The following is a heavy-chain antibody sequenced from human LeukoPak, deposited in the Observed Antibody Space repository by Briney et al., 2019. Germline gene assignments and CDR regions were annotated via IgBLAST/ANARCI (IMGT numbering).Heavy chain of an antibody. V-gene: IGHV5-51*01. CDR1: GYSLTSYW. CDR2: IYPDDSDI. Sequence: NRGESLKISCKGSGYSLTSYWIAWVRQTPAKGLEWMGIIYPDDSDIRYSPSFQGQVTISADKPINTAYLQWSSLKASDTAMYYCAKYYYYRSMGPFHYWGQGTLVTVSS. D-gene: IGHD3-22*01. CDR3: AKYYYYRSMGPFHY. J-gene: IGHJ4*02.